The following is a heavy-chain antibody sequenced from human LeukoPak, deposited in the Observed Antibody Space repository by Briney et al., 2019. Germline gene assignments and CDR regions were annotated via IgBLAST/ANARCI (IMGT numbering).Heavy chain of an antibody. CDR3: AGSLKFITMIPHY. D-gene: IGHD3-22*01. J-gene: IGHJ4*02. Sequence: ASVKVSCKASGGTFSSYAISWVRQAPGQGLEWMGGIIPIFGTANYAQKIQGRVTITADESTSTAYMELSSLRSEDTAVFYCAGSLKFITMIPHYWGQGTLVSVSS. CDR1: GGTFSSYA. V-gene: IGHV1-69*13. CDR2: IIPIFGTA.